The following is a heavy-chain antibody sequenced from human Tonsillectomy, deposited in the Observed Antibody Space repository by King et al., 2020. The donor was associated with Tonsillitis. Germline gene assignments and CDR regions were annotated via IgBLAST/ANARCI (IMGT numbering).Heavy chain of an antibody. V-gene: IGHV3-30*04. CDR1: GFTFSSYA. J-gene: IGHJ3*02. Sequence: VQLVESGGGVVQPGRSLRLSCAASGFTFSSYAMHWVRQAPGKGLEWVAVISYDGSNKYYADSVKGRFTISRDNSKNTLYLQMNSLRAEDTAVYYCAREGGDMMIPFGGEDAFEIWGQGTMVTVSS. CDR2: ISYDGSNK. D-gene: IGHD3-16*01. CDR3: AREGGDMMIPFGGEDAFEI.